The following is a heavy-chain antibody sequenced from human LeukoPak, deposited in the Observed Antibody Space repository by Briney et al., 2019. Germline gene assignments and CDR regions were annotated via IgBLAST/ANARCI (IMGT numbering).Heavy chain of an antibody. CDR2: ISAYNGNT. J-gene: IGHJ3*02. CDR1: GYTFTSYG. CDR3: AREGWVVGAAYAFDI. D-gene: IGHD1-26*01. V-gene: IGHV1-18*01. Sequence: GASVKVSCKASGYTFTSYGISWVRQAPGQGLEWMGWISAYNGNTNYAQKLQGRVTMTTDTSTSTAYMGLRSLRSDDTAVYYCAREGWVVGAAYAFDIWGQGTMVTVYS.